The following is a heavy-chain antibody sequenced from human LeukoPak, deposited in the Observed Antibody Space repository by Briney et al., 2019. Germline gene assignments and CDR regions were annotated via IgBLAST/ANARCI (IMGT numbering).Heavy chain of an antibody. CDR3: ARDNGDYVSYYFDY. CDR1: GGSISSSSYY. Sequence: SETLSLTCTVSGGSISSSSYYWGWIRQPPGKGLEWTGSIYYSGSAYYNPSLKSRVTISVDTSKNQFSLKLSPVTAADTAVYYCARDNGDYVSYYFDYWGQGTLVTVS. D-gene: IGHD4-17*01. CDR2: IYYSGSA. V-gene: IGHV4-39*07. J-gene: IGHJ4*02.